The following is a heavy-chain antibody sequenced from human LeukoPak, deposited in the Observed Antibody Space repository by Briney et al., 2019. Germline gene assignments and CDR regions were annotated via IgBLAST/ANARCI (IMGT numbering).Heavy chain of an antibody. V-gene: IGHV3-7*01. CDR2: IKQDGGEK. Sequence: LAGGSLRLSCAASGFTFSSYGMHWVRQAPGKGLEWVANIKQDGGEKYYVDSVKGRFTISRDNAKNSLYLQMNSLRAEDTAVYYCAREIRGVVLYYFDYWGQGTLVTVSS. CDR1: GFTFSSYG. D-gene: IGHD3-10*01. CDR3: AREIRGVVLYYFDY. J-gene: IGHJ4*02.